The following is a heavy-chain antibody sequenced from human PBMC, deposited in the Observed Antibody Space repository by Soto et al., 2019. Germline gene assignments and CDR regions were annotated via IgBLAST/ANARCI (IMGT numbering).Heavy chain of an antibody. CDR3: ARMSYTGSGKDPGRTYYYYMDV. D-gene: IGHD3-10*01. Sequence: QVQLQQSGPGLVKPSQTLSLTCAISGDSVSSTSAAWNWIRQSPSRGLEWLGRTFYRSKWYNDYAVSVKSRITINPDTSKNQFSLQLNSVTPEDTAVYYCARMSYTGSGKDPGRTYYYYMDVWGKGTTVTVSS. J-gene: IGHJ6*03. CDR2: TFYRSKWYN. V-gene: IGHV6-1*01. CDR1: GDSVSSTSAA.